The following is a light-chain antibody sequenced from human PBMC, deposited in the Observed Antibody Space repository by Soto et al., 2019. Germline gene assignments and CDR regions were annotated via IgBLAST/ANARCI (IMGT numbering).Light chain of an antibody. CDR3: CSYVGSYSYV. J-gene: IGLJ1*01. CDR2: DVI. CDR1: SSDVGGHNS. Sequence: QSVLTQPRSVSGSPGQSVTVSCIGTSSDVGGHNSVSWYQEHPGKAPKLMIYDVIKRPSGVPDRFSGSKSGNTASLTISGLLAEDEADYYCCSYVGSYSYVFGTGTKVTVL. V-gene: IGLV2-11*01.